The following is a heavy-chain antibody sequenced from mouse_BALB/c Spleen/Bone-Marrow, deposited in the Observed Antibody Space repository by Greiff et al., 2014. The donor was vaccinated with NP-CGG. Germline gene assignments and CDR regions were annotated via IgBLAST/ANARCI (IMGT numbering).Heavy chain of an antibody. CDR2: IYPGTGTT. CDR3: AREYGNYNYALDY. V-gene: IGHV1S132*01. CDR1: GYIFTSYW. Sequence: VQLVESGAELVRPGASVKLSCTTSGYIFTSYWIHWVKQRSGQGLEWIAGIYPGTGTTFYNEKFKGKATLTADQSSSTAYLQLSSLKPEDSAVYFCAREYGNYNYALDYWGQGTSVTVSS. D-gene: IGHD2-10*02. J-gene: IGHJ4*01.